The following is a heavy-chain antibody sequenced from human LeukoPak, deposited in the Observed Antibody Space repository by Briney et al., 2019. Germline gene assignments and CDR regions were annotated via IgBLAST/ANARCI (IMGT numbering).Heavy chain of an antibody. V-gene: IGHV1-69*05. D-gene: IGHD2-15*01. CDR2: IIPIFGTA. CDR3: ARDRSVDY. Sequence: ASVKVSCKASGGTFSSYAISWVRQAPGQGLEWMGGIIPIFGTANYAQKFQGRVTMTTDTSTSTAYMELRSLRSDDTAVYYCARDRSVDYWGQGTLVTVSS. CDR1: GGTFSSYA. J-gene: IGHJ4*02.